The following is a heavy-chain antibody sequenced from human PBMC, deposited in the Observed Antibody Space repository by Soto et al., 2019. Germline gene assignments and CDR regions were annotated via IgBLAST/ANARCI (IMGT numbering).Heavy chain of an antibody. CDR2: IRSKAYGGTT. CDR1: GSTFGDYA. V-gene: IGHV3-49*04. Sequence: GGSLRLSCTASGSTFGDYAMSWVRQAPGKGLEWVGFIRSKAYGGTTEYAASVKGRFTISRDDSKSIAYLQMNSLKTEDTAVYYCRTGPPSRYSYSEAFDIWGQGTMVTVSS. J-gene: IGHJ3*02. CDR3: RTGPPSRYSYSEAFDI. D-gene: IGHD5-18*01.